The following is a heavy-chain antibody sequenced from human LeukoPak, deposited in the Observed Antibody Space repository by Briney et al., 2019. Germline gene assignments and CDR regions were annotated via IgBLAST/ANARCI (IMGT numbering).Heavy chain of an antibody. CDR2: IYYSGST. Sequence: LETLSLTCTVSGGFISSSSNYWGWIRQPPGKGVEWIGSIYYSGSTYYNPSLKSRVTISVGTSKTQYSLKLSSVTAADTAVYYCARVPTVTFFDYGGQGTLVTVSS. J-gene: IGHJ4*02. CDR1: GGFISSSSNY. D-gene: IGHD4-17*01. CDR3: ARVPTVTFFDY. V-gene: IGHV4-39*07.